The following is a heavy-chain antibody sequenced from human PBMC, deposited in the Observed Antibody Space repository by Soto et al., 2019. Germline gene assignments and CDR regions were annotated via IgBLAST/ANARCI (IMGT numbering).Heavy chain of an antibody. CDR3: AREGETYYYDSSGYYSGYYYGMDV. J-gene: IGHJ6*02. CDR2: IIPILGIA. V-gene: IGHV1-69*08. Sequence: QVQLVQSGAEVKKPGSSVKVSCKASGGTFSSYTISWVRQAPGQGLEWMGRIIPILGIANYAQKFQGRVTITADKSTSTAYMELSSLRSEDTAVYYCAREGETYYYDSSGYYSGYYYGMDVWGQGTTVTVSS. D-gene: IGHD3-22*01. CDR1: GGTFSSYT.